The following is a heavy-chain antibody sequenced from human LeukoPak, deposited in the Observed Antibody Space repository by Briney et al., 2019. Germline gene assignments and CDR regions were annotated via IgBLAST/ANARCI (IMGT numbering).Heavy chain of an antibody. D-gene: IGHD3-3*01. CDR1: GFTFSSYS. CDR2: ISSSSSYI. V-gene: IGHV3-21*01. Sequence: GGSLRLSCAASGFTFSSYSMNWVRQAPGKGLEWVSSISSSSSYIYYADSVKGRFTISRGNAKNSLYLQMNSLRAEDTAVYYCARDGFWSGYYNYYGMDVWGQGTTVTVSS. CDR3: ARDGFWSGYYNYYGMDV. J-gene: IGHJ6*02.